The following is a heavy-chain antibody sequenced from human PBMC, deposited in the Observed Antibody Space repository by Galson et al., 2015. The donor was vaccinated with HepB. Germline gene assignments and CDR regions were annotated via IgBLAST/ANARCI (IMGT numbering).Heavy chain of an antibody. CDR2: IHNDGETT. CDR3: AKAAGGSHRSYYFDY. D-gene: IGHD3-16*02. J-gene: IGHJ4*02. CDR1: GFTFSCCA. V-gene: IGHV3-23*01. Sequence: SLRLSCAASGFTFSCCAMTWVRQTPGKGLEWISLIHNDGETTQHADSVKGRFSISRDNSKNEVSLQMNSLRAEDTAVYFCAKAAGGSHRSYYFDYWGQGTTVTASS.